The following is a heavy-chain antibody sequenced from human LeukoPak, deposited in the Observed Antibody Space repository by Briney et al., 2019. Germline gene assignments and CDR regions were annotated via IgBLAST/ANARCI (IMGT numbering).Heavy chain of an antibody. CDR1: GDRVSTNSVA. V-gene: IGHV6-1*01. Sequence: SQTLSLTCAISGDRVSTNSVAWNWIRQSPSRGLEWLGRTYYRSKWYNDYAGSVKSRIIINADTSKNHVSLQLKSVTPEDTAVYYCAREEVVVPATQYHGMAVWGQGTTVTVSS. CDR2: TYYRSKWYN. J-gene: IGHJ6*02. CDR3: AREEVVVPATQYHGMAV. D-gene: IGHD2-15*01.